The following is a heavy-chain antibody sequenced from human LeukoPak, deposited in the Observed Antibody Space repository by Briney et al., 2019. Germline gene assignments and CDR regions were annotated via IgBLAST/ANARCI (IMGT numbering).Heavy chain of an antibody. CDR2: ISAYNGNT. D-gene: IGHD5-12*01. CDR1: GYTFTSYG. Sequence: GASVKVSYKASGYTFTSYGISWVRQAPGQGLEWMGWISAYNGNTNYAQKLQGRVTMTTDTSTSTAYMELRSLRSDDTAVYYCARVRQSGYGARGDWFDPWGQGTLVTVSS. J-gene: IGHJ5*02. CDR3: ARVRQSGYGARGDWFDP. V-gene: IGHV1-18*01.